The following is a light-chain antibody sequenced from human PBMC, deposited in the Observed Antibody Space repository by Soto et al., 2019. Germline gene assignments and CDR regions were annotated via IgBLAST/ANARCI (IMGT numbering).Light chain of an antibody. J-gene: IGLJ1*01. CDR1: SSNIGRNT. Sequence: QSVLTQPPSVSGTPGQRVSISCSGRSSNIGRNTVDWYQQLPGPAPKLLIYSNNQRPSGVPDRFSGSKSGTSASLAISGLQSEDEADYYCASWDDSLNAYVFAAGTQLTVL. CDR3: ASWDDSLNAYV. V-gene: IGLV1-44*01. CDR2: SNN.